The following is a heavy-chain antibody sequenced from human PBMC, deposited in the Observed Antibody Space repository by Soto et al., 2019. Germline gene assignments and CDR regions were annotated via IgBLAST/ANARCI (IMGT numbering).Heavy chain of an antibody. CDR2: ISAYNGNT. J-gene: IGHJ5*02. CDR3: ARDTTISYREGFDP. V-gene: IGHV1-18*01. CDR1: GYTLTSYG. Sequence: ASVKVSCKASGYTLTSYGISWVRQAPGQGLEWMGWISAYNGNTNYAQKLQGRVTMTTDTSTSTAYMELRSLRSDDTAVYYCARDTTISYREGFDPWGQGTLVTVSS. D-gene: IGHD3-3*01.